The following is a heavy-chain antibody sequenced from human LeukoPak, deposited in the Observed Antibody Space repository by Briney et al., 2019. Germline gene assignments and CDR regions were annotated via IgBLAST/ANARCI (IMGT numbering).Heavy chain of an antibody. Sequence: PGGSLRLSCAASGFTFSSYWMSWVRQAPGKGLEWVANIKQDGSEKYYVDSVKGRFTISRDNAKNSLYLQMNSLRAEDTAVYYCASGEYDRSGYDCDYWGQGTLVTVSS. V-gene: IGHV3-7*01. D-gene: IGHD3-22*01. CDR3: ASGEYDRSGYDCDY. CDR1: GFTFSSYW. CDR2: IKQDGSEK. J-gene: IGHJ4*02.